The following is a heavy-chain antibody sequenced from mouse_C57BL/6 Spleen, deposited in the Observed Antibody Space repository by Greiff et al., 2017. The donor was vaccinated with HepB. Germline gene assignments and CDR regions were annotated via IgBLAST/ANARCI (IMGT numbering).Heavy chain of an antibody. J-gene: IGHJ2*01. V-gene: IGHV1-42*01. Sequence: EVKLQESGPELVKPGASVKISCKASGYSFTGYYMNWVKQSPEKSLEWIGEINPSTGGTTYNQKFKAKATLTVDKSSSTAYMQLKSLTSEDSAVYYCASTYYYGSSLYYWGQGTTLTVSS. CDR2: INPSTGGT. D-gene: IGHD1-1*01. CDR3: ASTYYYGSSLYY. CDR1: GYSFTGYY.